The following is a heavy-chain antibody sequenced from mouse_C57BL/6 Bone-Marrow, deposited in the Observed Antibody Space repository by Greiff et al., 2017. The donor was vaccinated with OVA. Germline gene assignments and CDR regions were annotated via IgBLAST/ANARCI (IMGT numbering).Heavy chain of an antibody. V-gene: IGHV1-81*01. CDR3: ASDYPYYYGSSYYYAMDY. Sequence: VQVVESGAELARPGASVKLSCKASGYTFTSYGISWVKQRTGQGLEWIGEIYPRSGNTYYNEKFKGKATLTADKSSSTAYMELRSLTSEDSAVYFCASDYPYYYGSSYYYAMDYWGQGTSVTVSS. J-gene: IGHJ4*01. CDR1: GYTFTSYG. CDR2: IYPRSGNT. D-gene: IGHD1-1*01.